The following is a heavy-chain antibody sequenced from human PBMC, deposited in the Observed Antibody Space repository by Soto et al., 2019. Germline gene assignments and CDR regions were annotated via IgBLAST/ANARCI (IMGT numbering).Heavy chain of an antibody. CDR1: GGSISSYY. Sequence: SETLSLTCTVSGGSISSYYWSWIRQPPGKGLEWIGYIYYSGSTNYNLSLKSRVTISVDTSKNQFSLKLSSVTAADTAVYYCARGGLDTAMADLDYWGQGTLVTVSS. CDR3: ARGGLDTAMADLDY. CDR2: IYYSGST. J-gene: IGHJ4*02. D-gene: IGHD5-18*01. V-gene: IGHV4-59*01.